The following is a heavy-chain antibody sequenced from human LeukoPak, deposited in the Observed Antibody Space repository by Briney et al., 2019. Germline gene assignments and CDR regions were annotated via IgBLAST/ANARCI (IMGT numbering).Heavy chain of an antibody. CDR3: ARDKKKVAPDY. Sequence: GGSLRLSCAASGFTFSNYAMSWVRQAPGKGLEWVSAMSESGSSTWYADSVKGRFTISRDNSKNTLYLQMNSLRAEDTAVYYCARDKKKVAPDYWGQGTLVTVSS. CDR1: GFTFSNYA. D-gene: IGHD2-15*01. CDR2: MSESGSST. V-gene: IGHV3-23*01. J-gene: IGHJ4*02.